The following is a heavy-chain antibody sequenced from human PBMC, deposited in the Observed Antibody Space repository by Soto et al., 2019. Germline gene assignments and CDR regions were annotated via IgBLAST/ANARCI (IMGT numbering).Heavy chain of an antibody. V-gene: IGHV3-73*01. CDR1: GFTFSGSA. D-gene: IGHD6-19*01. Sequence: EVQLVESGGGLVQPGGSLKLSCAASGFTFSGSAMHWVRQASGKGLEWVGRIRSKANSYATAYAASVKGRFTISRDDSKNTAYLQMNSLKTEDTAVYYCTETPSGRSYWGQGTLVTVSS. J-gene: IGHJ4*02. CDR2: IRSKANSYAT. CDR3: TETPSGRSY.